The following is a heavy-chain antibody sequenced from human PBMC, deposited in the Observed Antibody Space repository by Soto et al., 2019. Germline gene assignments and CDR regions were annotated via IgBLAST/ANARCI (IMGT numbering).Heavy chain of an antibody. V-gene: IGHV3-23*01. D-gene: IGHD2-2*01. CDR2: ISAGGANT. CDR3: AKERYCSATSCYGGFDI. CDR1: GFIFNSYA. J-gene: IGHJ3*02. Sequence: PGGSLRLSCAASGFIFNSYAMSWVRQAQGRGLEWVSTISAGGANTAYADSVKGRFTISRDNSKNTLYLQMNSLKADDTAFYYCAKERYCSATSCYGGFDIWGQGTVVTVSS.